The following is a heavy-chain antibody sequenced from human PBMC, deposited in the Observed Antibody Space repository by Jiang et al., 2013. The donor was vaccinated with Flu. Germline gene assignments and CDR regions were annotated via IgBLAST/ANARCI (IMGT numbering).Heavy chain of an antibody. Sequence: KPTQTLTLTCTFSGFSLSTSGMCVSWIRQPPGKALEWLARIDWDDDKYYSTSLKTRLTISKDTSKNQVVLTMTNMDPVDTATYYCAHSLVLWFGGTGPLDYWGQGTLVTVSS. V-gene: IGHV2-70*12. CDR1: GFSLSTSGMC. CDR2: IDWDDDK. D-gene: IGHD3-10*01. J-gene: IGHJ4*02. CDR3: AHSLVLWFGGTGPLDY.